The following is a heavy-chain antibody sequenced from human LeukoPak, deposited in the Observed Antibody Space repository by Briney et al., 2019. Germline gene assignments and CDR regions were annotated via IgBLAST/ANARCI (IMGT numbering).Heavy chain of an antibody. CDR3: ARGEGRYCSSTSCYAGALDI. Sequence: ASVKVSCKASGYTFTSYDINWVRQATGQGLEWMGWMNPNSGNTGYAQKFQGRVTMTRNTSISTAYMELSSLRSEDTAVYYCARGEGRYCSSTSCYAGALDIWGQGTMVTVSS. CDR1: GYTFTSYD. V-gene: IGHV1-8*01. D-gene: IGHD2-2*01. J-gene: IGHJ3*02. CDR2: MNPNSGNT.